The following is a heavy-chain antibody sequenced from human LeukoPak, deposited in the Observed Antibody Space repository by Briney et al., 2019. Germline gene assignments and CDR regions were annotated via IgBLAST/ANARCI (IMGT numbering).Heavy chain of an antibody. J-gene: IGHJ4*02. CDR2: ISSNSASI. CDR1: GFIFDDYA. V-gene: IGHV3-9*01. Sequence: SLRLSCEASGFIFDDYAMHWVRQAPGKGLEWVSGISSNSASIDYPDSVKGRFTVSRDNAQNSLYLQMNSLRTEDTALYYCAKVGGGRPTHAAFDNWGQGTLVSVSS. CDR3: AKVGGGRPTHAAFDN. D-gene: IGHD2-15*01.